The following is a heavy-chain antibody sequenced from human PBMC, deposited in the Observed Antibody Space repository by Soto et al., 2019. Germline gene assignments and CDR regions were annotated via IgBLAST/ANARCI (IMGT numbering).Heavy chain of an antibody. V-gene: IGHV1-69*04. Sequence: QVQLVQSGAEVKKPGSSVKVSCTASGGTFSSYAISRVRQAPGQGLEWMGRIIPILGIANYAQKFQGRVTITADKSTSTAYMELSSLRSQDTAVYYCARDEEGSSSSFFDYWGQGTLVTVSS. CDR1: GGTFSSYA. CDR2: IIPILGIA. D-gene: IGHD6-6*01. CDR3: ARDEEGSSSSFFDY. J-gene: IGHJ4*02.